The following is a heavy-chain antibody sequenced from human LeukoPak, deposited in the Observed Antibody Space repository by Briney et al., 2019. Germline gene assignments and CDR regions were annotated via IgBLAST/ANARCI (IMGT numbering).Heavy chain of an antibody. CDR1: GFTFSDYY. Sequence: PGGSLRLSRAASGFTFSDYYMSWIRQAPGKGLEWVSYISSSGSTIYYADSVKGRFTISRDNAKNSLYLQMNSLRAEDTAVYYCARDRRHLRGYFDLWGRDTLVTVSS. V-gene: IGHV3-11*01. CDR2: ISSSGSTI. J-gene: IGHJ2*01. CDR3: ARDRRHLRGYFDL.